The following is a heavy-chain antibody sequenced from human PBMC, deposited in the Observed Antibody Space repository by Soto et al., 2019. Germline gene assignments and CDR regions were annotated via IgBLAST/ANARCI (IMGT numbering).Heavy chain of an antibody. CDR2: IYYSGST. Sequence: PSETPSLTRPFFGGSLSSFYSGWVRQPPGEGPGGGGYIYYSGSTNYNPSLKSRVTISVDTSKNQFSLKLSSVTAADTAVYYCARGGWYYDSSGYYRELAEYFQHWGQGTLVTVSS. J-gene: IGHJ1*01. CDR1: GGSLSSFY. CDR3: ARGGWYYDSSGYYRELAEYFQH. V-gene: IGHV4-59*01. D-gene: IGHD3-22*01.